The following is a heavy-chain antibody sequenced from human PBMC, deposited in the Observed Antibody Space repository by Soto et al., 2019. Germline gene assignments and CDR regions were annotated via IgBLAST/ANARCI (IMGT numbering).Heavy chain of an antibody. V-gene: IGHV3-53*02. Sequence: EVQLVETGGGLIQPGGSLRLSCAASGFTVSSNYMSWVRQAPGKGLEWGSVIYSGGSTYYADSVKGRFTISRDNSKNTLYLQMSNLRAEDTAVYYCAGVGGTKYYFDYWGQGTLVTVSS. D-gene: IGHD1-26*01. CDR2: IYSGGST. CDR1: GFTVSSNY. CDR3: AGVGGTKYYFDY. J-gene: IGHJ4*02.